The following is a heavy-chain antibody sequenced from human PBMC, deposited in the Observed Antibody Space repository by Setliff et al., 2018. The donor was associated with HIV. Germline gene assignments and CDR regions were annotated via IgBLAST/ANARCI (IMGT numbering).Heavy chain of an antibody. CDR2: IYYSGST. CDR1: GGSISSYY. V-gene: IGHV4-59*01. D-gene: IGHD6-19*01. J-gene: IGHJ3*02. CDR3: ARDRLNVYSSGHAFDI. Sequence: PSETLSLTCTVSGGSISSYYWSWIRQPPGKGLEWIGYIYYSGSTNYNLSLKSRVTMTTDTSTSTAYMEVRSLRSDDTAVYYCARDRLNVYSSGHAFDIWGQGTMVTVSS.